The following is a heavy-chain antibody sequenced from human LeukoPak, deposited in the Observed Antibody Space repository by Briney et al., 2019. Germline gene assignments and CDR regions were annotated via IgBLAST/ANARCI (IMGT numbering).Heavy chain of an antibody. J-gene: IGHJ5*02. V-gene: IGHV3-23*01. CDR3: ARDRATIFGVVENWFDP. D-gene: IGHD3-3*01. Sequence: GGSLRLSCAAFGSSFSSNAMSWVRQAPGKGLEWVSSISDSGDSTHYADSVKGRFTISRDNSKNMLYLQMNSLRPDDTAVYYCARDRATIFGVVENWFDPWGQGTLVTVSS. CDR1: GSSFSSNA. CDR2: ISDSGDST.